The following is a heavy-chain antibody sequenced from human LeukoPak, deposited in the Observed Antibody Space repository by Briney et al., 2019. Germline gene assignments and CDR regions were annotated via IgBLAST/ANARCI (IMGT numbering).Heavy chain of an antibody. CDR2: IYYSGST. J-gene: IGHJ3*02. V-gene: IGHV4-30-4*08. CDR3: ASSRRYYYDSSGYYAFDI. Sequence: SETLSLTCTVSGGSISSGDYYWSWIRQPPGRGLEWIGYIYYSGSTYYNPSLKSRVTISVDTSKNQFSLRLSSVTAADTAVYYCASSRRYYYDSSGYYAFDIWGQGTMVTVSS. CDR1: GGSISSGDYY. D-gene: IGHD3-22*01.